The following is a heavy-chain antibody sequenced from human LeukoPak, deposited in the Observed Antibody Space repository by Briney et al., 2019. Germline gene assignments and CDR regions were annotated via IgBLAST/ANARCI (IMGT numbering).Heavy chain of an antibody. CDR2: IYPGDSDT. CDR3: ARSIAAAPNFDY. V-gene: IGHV5-51*01. D-gene: IGHD6-6*01. CDR1: GYTFSSYW. Sequence: GESLKISCEGSGYTFSSYWIGWLRQLPGKGLEWMGIIYPGDSDTRYSPSFQDQVTISADKSISTAYLQWSSLKASDTAMYYCARSIAAAPNFDYWGQGTLVTVSS. J-gene: IGHJ4*02.